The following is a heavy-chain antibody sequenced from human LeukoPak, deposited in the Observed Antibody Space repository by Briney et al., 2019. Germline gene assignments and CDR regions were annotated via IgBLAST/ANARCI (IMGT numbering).Heavy chain of an antibody. D-gene: IGHD3-22*01. Sequence: GASVKVSCKASGCTFTSYGISWVRQAPGQGLEWMGWISAYNGNTNYAQKLQGRVTMTTDTSTSTAYMELRSLRSDDTAVYYCARDPKPYYYDSSGSDYWGQGTLVTVSS. V-gene: IGHV1-18*01. CDR1: GCTFTSYG. CDR3: ARDPKPYYYDSSGSDY. CDR2: ISAYNGNT. J-gene: IGHJ4*02.